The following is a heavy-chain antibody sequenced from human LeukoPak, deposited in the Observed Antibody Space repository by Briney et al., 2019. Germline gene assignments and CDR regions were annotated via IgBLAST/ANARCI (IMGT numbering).Heavy chain of an antibody. CDR3: ALGEDGSGSYLQVYFDY. CDR1: GYTFTSYV. CDR2: ISAYNGNT. J-gene: IGHJ4*02. Sequence: GASVKVSCKASGYTFTSYVISWVRQAPGQGLEWMGWISAYNGNTNYAQKLQGRVTMTTDTSTSTAYMELRSLRSDDTAVYYCALGEDGSGSYLQVYFDYWGQGTLVTVSS. V-gene: IGHV1-18*01. D-gene: IGHD3-10*01.